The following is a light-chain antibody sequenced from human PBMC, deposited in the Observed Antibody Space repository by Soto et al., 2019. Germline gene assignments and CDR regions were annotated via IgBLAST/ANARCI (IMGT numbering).Light chain of an antibody. CDR1: QSLVYSDGNTY. V-gene: IGKV2-30*01. Sequence: DVVMTQSPLSLPVTLGQPASISCRSSQSLVYSDGNTYLSWFQQRPGQSPRRLIYKVSNRDSGVPDRFSGSGSGTDFPLEISRVEAEDVGVYYCMQGIHRPYTFGQGTKLEIK. CDR2: KVS. CDR3: MQGIHRPYT. J-gene: IGKJ2*01.